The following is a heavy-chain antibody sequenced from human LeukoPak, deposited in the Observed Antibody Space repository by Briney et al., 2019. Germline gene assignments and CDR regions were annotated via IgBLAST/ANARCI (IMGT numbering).Heavy chain of an antibody. CDR1: GFTFSSCA. V-gene: IGHV3-23*01. CDR3: AKKWDLVWAFAY. J-gene: IGHJ4*02. D-gene: IGHD1-26*01. CDR2: ISNSGDST. Sequence: GGSLRLSCVASGFTFSSCAMSWVRQAPGKGLEWVSTISNSGDSTYYADSVKGRFTISRDNSENTLYLQMNSLRAEDTAVYYCAKKWDLVWAFAYWGQGTLVTVSS.